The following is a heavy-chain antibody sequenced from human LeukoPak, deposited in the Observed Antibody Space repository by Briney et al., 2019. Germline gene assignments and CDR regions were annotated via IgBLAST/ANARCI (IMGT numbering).Heavy chain of an antibody. Sequence: PGGSLRLSCAASGFTFSSYSMNWVRQAPGKGLEWVSSISSSSSYIYYADSVKGRFTISRDNAKNSLYLQMNSLRAEDTAVYYCARGYSSSWSKPDAFDIWGQGTMVTVSS. V-gene: IGHV3-21*01. J-gene: IGHJ3*02. CDR1: GFTFSSYS. CDR2: ISSSSSYI. D-gene: IGHD6-13*01. CDR3: ARGYSSSWSKPDAFDI.